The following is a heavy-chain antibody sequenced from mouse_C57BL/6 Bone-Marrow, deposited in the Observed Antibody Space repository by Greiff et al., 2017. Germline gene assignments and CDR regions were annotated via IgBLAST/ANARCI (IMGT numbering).Heavy chain of an antibody. V-gene: IGHV1-63*01. CDR1: GYTFTNYW. D-gene: IGHD4-1*01. CDR3: ARAHNWVYLDY. Sequence: VQLQLSGAELVRPGTSVKMSCKASGYTFTNYWIGWAKQRPGHGLEWIGDIYPGGGYTNYNEKFKGKATLTADKSSSTAYMQFSSLTSEDAAIYYCARAHNWVYLDYWGQGTTLTVSS. J-gene: IGHJ2*01. CDR2: IYPGGGYT.